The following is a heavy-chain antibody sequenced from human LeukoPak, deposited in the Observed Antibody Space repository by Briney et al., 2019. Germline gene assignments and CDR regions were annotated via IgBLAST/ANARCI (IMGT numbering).Heavy chain of an antibody. CDR1: GFTFSNYW. D-gene: IGHD6-13*01. J-gene: IGHJ4*02. CDR2: IYSGGST. V-gene: IGHV3-66*01. Sequence: PGGSLRLSCAASGFTFSNYWMSWVRQAPGKGLEWVSVIYSGGSTYYADSVKGRFTISSDTSKNTLYLQMNSLRAEDTAVYYCASGYSNSWYSADFEYWGQGTLVTVSS. CDR3: ASGYSNSWYSADFEY.